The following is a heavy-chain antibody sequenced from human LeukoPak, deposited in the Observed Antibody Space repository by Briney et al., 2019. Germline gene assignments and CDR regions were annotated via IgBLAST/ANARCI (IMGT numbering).Heavy chain of an antibody. CDR2: INPNSGGT. CDR3: AADVGPSPYCDGDCFFN. Sequence: ASVKVSCKASGYTFTGYYMHWVRQAPGQGLEWMGWINPNSGGTNYAQKFQERVTIIRDMSTSTAYMELSSLRSEDTAVYYCAADVGPSPYCDGDCFFNWGQGTLVTVSS. CDR1: GYTFTGYY. V-gene: IGHV1-2*02. J-gene: IGHJ4*02. D-gene: IGHD2-21*02.